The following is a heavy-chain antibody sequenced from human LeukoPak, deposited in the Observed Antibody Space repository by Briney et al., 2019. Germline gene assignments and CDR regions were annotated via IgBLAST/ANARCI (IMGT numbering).Heavy chain of an antibody. J-gene: IGHJ6*03. D-gene: IGHD1-26*01. CDR1: GFPFSSYA. CDR3: AKTVGATPNYYYYMDV. Sequence: GSLSLSCAASGFPFSSYAMSWVRQAPGKGLEWVSAISGSGGSTYYADSVKGRFTISRDNSKNTLYLQMNSLRAEDTAVYYCAKTVGATPNYYYYMDVWGKGTTVTVSS. V-gene: IGHV3-23*01. CDR2: ISGSGGST.